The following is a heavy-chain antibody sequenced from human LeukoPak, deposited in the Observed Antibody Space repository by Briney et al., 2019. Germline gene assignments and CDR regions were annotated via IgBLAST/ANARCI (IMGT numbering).Heavy chain of an antibody. CDR3: ARAARGRRDGYNYVQSFDY. D-gene: IGHD5-24*01. V-gene: IGHV4-59*01. CDR1: GGSISSYY. CDR2: IYYSGST. Sequence: SETLSLTCTVSGGSISSYYWSWIRQPPGKGLEWIGYIYYSGSTNYNPSLKSRVTISVDTSKNQFSLKLSSVTAAGTAVYYCARAARGRRDGYNYVQSFDYWGQGTLVTVSS. J-gene: IGHJ4*02.